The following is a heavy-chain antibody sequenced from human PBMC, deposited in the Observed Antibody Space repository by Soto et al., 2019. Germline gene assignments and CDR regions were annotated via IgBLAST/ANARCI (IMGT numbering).Heavy chain of an antibody. Sequence: SVKVSCKASGGTFSSYAISWVRQAPGQGLEWMGGIIPIFGTANYAQKFQGRVTITADESTSTAYMELSSLRSEDTAVYYCARGALFYDILTNYFDYWGQGTLVTVS. CDR3: ARGALFYDILTNYFDY. CDR2: IIPIFGTA. J-gene: IGHJ4*02. D-gene: IGHD3-9*01. CDR1: GGTFSSYA. V-gene: IGHV1-69*13.